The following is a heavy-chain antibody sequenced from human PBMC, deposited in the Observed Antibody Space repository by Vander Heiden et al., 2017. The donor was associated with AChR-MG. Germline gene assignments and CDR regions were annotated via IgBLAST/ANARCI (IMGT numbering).Heavy chain of an antibody. J-gene: IGHJ5*02. V-gene: IGHV4-59*01. CDR3: ARGMGGYCSGGSCVEWFDP. Sequence: QVQLQESGPGLVKPSETLSLTCTVSGGSISSYYLSWIRQPPGKGLEWIGYIYYSGSTNYNPSLKSRVTISVDTSKNQFSLKLSSVTAADTAVYYCARGMGGYCSGGSCVEWFDPWGQGTLVTVSS. CDR2: IYYSGST. D-gene: IGHD2-15*01. CDR1: GGSISSYY.